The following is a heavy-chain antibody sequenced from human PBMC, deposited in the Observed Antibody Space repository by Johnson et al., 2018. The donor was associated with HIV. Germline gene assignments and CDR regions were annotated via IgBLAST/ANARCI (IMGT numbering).Heavy chain of an antibody. CDR3: ARERIAAAGLDAFDI. CDR2: ISSSGSTI. J-gene: IGHJ3*02. CDR1: GFTFSSYW. V-gene: IGHV3-48*01. Sequence: VQLVESGGGVVQPGRSLKLSCAASGFTFSSYWMSWVRQAPGKGLEWVSYISSSGSTIYYADSVKGRFTVSSDNSKNTLYLQMNSLRAEDTAVYYCARERIAAAGLDAFDIWGQGTMVTVSS. D-gene: IGHD6-13*01.